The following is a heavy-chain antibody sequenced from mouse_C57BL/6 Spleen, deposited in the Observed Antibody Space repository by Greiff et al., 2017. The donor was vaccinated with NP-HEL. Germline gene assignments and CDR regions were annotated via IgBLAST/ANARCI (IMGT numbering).Heavy chain of an antibody. CDR2: INPGSGGT. V-gene: IGHV1-54*01. CDR3: ARRGFYDYDDAMDY. D-gene: IGHD2-4*01. CDR1: GYAFTNYL. J-gene: IGHJ4*01. Sequence: QVQLQQSGAELVRPGTSVKVSCKASGYAFTNYLIEWVKQRPGQGLEWIGVINPGSGGTNSNEKFKGKATLTADKSSSTAYMQLSSLTSEDSAVYFCARRGFYDYDDAMDYWGQGTSVTVSS.